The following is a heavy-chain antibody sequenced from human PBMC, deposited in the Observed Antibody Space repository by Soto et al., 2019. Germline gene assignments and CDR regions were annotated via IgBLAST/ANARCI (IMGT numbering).Heavy chain of an antibody. V-gene: IGHV3-30*10. J-gene: IGHJ4*02. D-gene: IGHD6-13*01. Sequence: GGSLRLSCSVSGFTLNTYSMHWVRQAPGKGLEGVAVVSCDGANKHYRDSVKGRFTISRDIAKNMLYLQMTSLRLEDTALYYCARDPDLIGAAGNYFDYWGQGTLVTVSS. CDR3: ARDPDLIGAAGNYFDY. CDR1: GFTLNTYS. CDR2: VSCDGANK.